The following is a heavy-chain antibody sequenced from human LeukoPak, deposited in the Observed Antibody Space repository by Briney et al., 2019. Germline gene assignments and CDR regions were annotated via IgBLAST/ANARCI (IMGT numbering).Heavy chain of an antibody. J-gene: IGHJ6*03. CDR1: GFTFDDYA. V-gene: IGHV3-9*01. CDR3: AKDSTGSYYYYYMDV. CDR2: ISWNSGSI. D-gene: IGHD1-14*01. Sequence: GGSLRLSCAASGFTFDDYAMHWVRQAPGKGLEWVSGISWNSGSIGYADSVKGRFTISRDNAKNSLYLQMNSLRAEDTALYYCAKDSTGSYYYYYMDVWGKGTTVTVSS.